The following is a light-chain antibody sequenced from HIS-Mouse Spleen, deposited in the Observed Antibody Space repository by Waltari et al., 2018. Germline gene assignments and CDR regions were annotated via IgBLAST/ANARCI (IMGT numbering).Light chain of an antibody. V-gene: IGLV2-14*01. J-gene: IGLJ2*01. CDR3: SSYTSSSTVV. CDR1: SSDVGGYNY. Sequence: QSALTQPASVSGSPGQSITISCTGTSSDVGGYNYVSWYQQHPGKAPKLMIYEVSNRPSGVSNRLSGSQSGNTASLTISGLQAEDEADYYCSSYTSSSTVVFGGGTKLTVL. CDR2: EVS.